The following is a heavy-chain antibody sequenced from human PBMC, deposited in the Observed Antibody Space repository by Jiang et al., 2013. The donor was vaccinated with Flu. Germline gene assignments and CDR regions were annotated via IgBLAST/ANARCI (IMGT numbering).Heavy chain of an antibody. Sequence: LEWMGWINAGNGNTKYSQKFQGRVTITRDTSASTAYMELSSLRSEDTAVYYCARAPVAGISIPGYWGQGTLVTVSS. CDR2: INAGNGNT. CDR3: ARAPVAGISIPGY. J-gene: IGHJ4*02. D-gene: IGHD6-19*01. V-gene: IGHV1-3*01.